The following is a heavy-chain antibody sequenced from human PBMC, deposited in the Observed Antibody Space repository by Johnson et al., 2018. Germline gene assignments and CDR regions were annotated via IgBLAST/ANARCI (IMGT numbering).Heavy chain of an antibody. V-gene: IGHV3-23*04. CDR2: ISGGGGST. CDR1: GFIFTNHA. CDR3: AKSIGVAGGTYYYYGMDV. D-gene: IGHD6-19*01. Sequence: VQLVQSGGGLVQPGGSLRLSCTASGFIFTNHAMTWVRQAPGKGLEWVSVISGGGGSTYDADSVKGRFTISRDNSKTTLFLQMNSLRAEDTAVYYCAKSIGVAGGTYYYYGMDVGGQGRTVTVSS. J-gene: IGHJ6*02.